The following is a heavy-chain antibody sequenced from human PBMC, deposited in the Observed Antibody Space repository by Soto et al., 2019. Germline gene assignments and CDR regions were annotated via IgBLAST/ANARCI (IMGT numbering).Heavy chain of an antibody. CDR3: TTDVTGTTEEAALDY. Sequence: EVQLVESGGGLVKPGGSLRLSCAASGFTFSNAWMNWVRQAPGKGLEWVGRIESKTDGGTTDYAAPVKGRFTISRDDSKNSLYLRMNSLKTEYTAVYYCTTDVTGTTEEAALDYWGQGTLVTVSS. CDR1: GFTFSNAW. J-gene: IGHJ4*02. V-gene: IGHV3-15*07. CDR2: IESKTDGGTT. D-gene: IGHD1-20*01.